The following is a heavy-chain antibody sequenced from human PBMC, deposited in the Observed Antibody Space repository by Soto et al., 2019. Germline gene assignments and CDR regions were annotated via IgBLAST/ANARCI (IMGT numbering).Heavy chain of an antibody. CDR2: IFHSGTT. CDR3: ARQVAVASTRGFDS. D-gene: IGHD6-19*01. CDR1: GGSINDNW. J-gene: IGHJ4*02. Sequence: QVQLQESGPGLVKPSGTLSLTCAVSGGSINDNWWSWVRQPPGKGLEWIGEIFHSGTTYYKPSLKTRVIISLDKSASLISLTLNSATAADTAVYFCARQVAVASTRGFDSWGQGTLVTVSS. V-gene: IGHV4-4*02.